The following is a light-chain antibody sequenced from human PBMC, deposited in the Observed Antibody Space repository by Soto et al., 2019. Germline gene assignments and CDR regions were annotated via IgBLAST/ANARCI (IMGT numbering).Light chain of an antibody. J-gene: IGKJ3*01. Sequence: DIQMTQSPSSLGASVGDRVTISCRASQGIANYLAWYQQKPGEAPKLLIFAASTLHSGVSSRFTGSGSGTEFTLTISSLQPEDVATYYCQKYNWPPFTFGPGTKVEIK. CDR3: QKYNWPPFT. CDR1: QGIANY. V-gene: IGKV1-27*01. CDR2: AAS.